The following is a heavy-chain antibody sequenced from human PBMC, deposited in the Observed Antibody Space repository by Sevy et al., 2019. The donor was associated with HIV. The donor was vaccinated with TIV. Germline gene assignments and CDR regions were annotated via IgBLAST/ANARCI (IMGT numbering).Heavy chain of an antibody. CDR2: VTPNSGAT. D-gene: IGHD6-19*01. CDR1: GYNFY. Sequence: ASVKVSCKASGYNFYIHWARQAPGQGLEWMGRVTPNSGATSYAQKFQDRVAMTMDTSINTAYMELSGLKSDDTAIYYCAGQSLGWYNWFDPWGQGTLVTVSS. CDR3: AGQSLGWYNWFDP. J-gene: IGHJ5*02. V-gene: IGHV1-2*06.